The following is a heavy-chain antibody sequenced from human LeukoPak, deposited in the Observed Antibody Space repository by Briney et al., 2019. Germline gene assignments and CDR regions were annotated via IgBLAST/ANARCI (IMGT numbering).Heavy chain of an antibody. J-gene: IGHJ4*02. CDR1: RGSFSGYY. V-gene: IGHV4-34*01. CDR3: AREGDSSVYYDY. Sequence: PSETLSLTCAVYRGSFSGYYWSWIRQPPGKGLEWIGGIHHSGSTNYNPSLKSRVTISVDTSKNQFSLKLSSVTAADTAVYYCAREGDSSVYYDYWGQGTLVTVSS. CDR2: IHHSGST. D-gene: IGHD3-22*01.